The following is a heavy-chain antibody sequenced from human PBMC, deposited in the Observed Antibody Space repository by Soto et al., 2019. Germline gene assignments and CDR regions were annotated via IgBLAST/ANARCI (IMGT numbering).Heavy chain of an antibody. CDR1: GYTFTSYA. V-gene: IGHV1-3*01. CDR3: ARGLYGSGWYWDY. CDR2: INAGNGNT. D-gene: IGHD6-19*01. J-gene: IGHJ4*02. Sequence: XSVKVSCKASGYTFTSYAMHLVRHTPGQRLEWMGWINAGNGNTKYSQKFQGRVTITRDTSASTAYMELSSLRSEDTAVYYCARGLYGSGWYWDYWGQGTLVTVSS.